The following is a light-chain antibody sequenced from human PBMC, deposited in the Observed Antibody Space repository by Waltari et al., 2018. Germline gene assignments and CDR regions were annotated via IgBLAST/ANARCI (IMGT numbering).Light chain of an antibody. CDR3: QQFGHSPIT. Sequence: EVVLTQSPGTLFVSPGDSATLSCRASQSVSSGSLAWYQQKPGQAPRLVIYGASTRATGIPDRFSASGSGTDFTLTISRLEPEDFAVYYCQQFGHSPITFGQGSRLDNK. J-gene: IGKJ5*01. CDR2: GAS. CDR1: QSVSSGS. V-gene: IGKV3-20*01.